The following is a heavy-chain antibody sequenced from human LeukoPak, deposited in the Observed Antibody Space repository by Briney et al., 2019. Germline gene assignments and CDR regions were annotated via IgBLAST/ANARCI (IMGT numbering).Heavy chain of an antibody. J-gene: IGHJ4*02. D-gene: IGHD3-10*01. V-gene: IGHV3-33*01. Sequence: GGSLRLSCAASGFTFSSYGMHWVRQAPGKGLEWVAVIWYDGSNEYYADSVKGRFTISRDNSKNTLYLQMNSLRAEDTAVYYCARADYYGSGKFDYWGQGTLVTVSS. CDR2: IWYDGSNE. CDR3: ARADYYGSGKFDY. CDR1: GFTFSSYG.